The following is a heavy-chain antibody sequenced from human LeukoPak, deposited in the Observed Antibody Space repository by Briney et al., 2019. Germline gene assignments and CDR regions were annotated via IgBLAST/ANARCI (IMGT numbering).Heavy chain of an antibody. Sequence: GGSLRLSCAASGFSFSSYWMSWVRQTPEKGLEFVANIDQGGSVRNYMDSLKGRCTISRDNAKKSLYLEINSLRADDTAVYYCARDPESSSFDLWGRGALVTVS. CDR3: ARDPESSSFDL. V-gene: IGHV3-7*01. CDR2: IDQGGSVR. D-gene: IGHD6-13*01. CDR1: GFSFSSYW. J-gene: IGHJ4*02.